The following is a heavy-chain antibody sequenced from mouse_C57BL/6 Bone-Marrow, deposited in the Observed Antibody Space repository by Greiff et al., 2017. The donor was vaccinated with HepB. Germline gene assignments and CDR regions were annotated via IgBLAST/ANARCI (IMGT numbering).Heavy chain of an antibody. V-gene: IGHV1-5*01. CDR3: TRWVTTVVATDWYFDV. Sequence: EVKVVESGTVLARPGASVKMSCKTSGYTFTSYWMHWVKQRPGQGLEWIGAIYPGNSDTSYNQKFKGKAKLTAVTSASTAYMALSSLTNEDSAVYYCTRWVTTVVATDWYFDVWGTGTTVTVSS. J-gene: IGHJ1*03. CDR1: GYTFTSYW. CDR2: IYPGNSDT. D-gene: IGHD1-1*01.